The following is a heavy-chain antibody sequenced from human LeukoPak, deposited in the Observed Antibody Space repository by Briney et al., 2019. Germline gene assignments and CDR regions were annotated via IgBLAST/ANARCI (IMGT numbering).Heavy chain of an antibody. CDR1: GGSFSGYY. V-gene: IGHV4-34*01. D-gene: IGHD2-2*01. J-gene: IGHJ3*02. CDR3: ARGSDIVVVPAAMSCAFDI. Sequence: SETLSLTCAVYGGSFSGYYWSWIRQPPGKGLEWIGEINHSGGTNYNPSLKSRVTISVDTSKNQFSLKLSSVTAADTAVYYCARGSDIVVVPAAMSCAFDIWGQGTMVTVSS. CDR2: INHSGGT.